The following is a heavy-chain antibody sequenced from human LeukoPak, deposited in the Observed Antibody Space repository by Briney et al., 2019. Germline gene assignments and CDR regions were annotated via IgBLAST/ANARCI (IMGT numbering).Heavy chain of an antibody. D-gene: IGHD1-1*01. CDR1: GFTFNSYW. CDR3: VRALGTGSY. J-gene: IGHJ4*02. CDR2: IKEDGSEK. V-gene: IGHV3-7*01. Sequence: PGGSLRLSCAASGFTFNSYWMNWVRQAPGKGLEWVANIKEDGSEKYYVDSVKGRFTISRDNAKNSLYLQMNSLRAEDTAVYYCVRALGTGSYWGQGILVSVSS.